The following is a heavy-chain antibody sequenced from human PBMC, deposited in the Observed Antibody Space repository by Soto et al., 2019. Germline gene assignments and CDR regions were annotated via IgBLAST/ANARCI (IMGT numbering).Heavy chain of an antibody. J-gene: IGHJ4*02. D-gene: IGHD6-19*01. Sequence: GGSLRLSCAASGFTFNTYTMNWLRQAPGKGLEWVSYISSSSGTIYYADSVKGRFTISRDNAKSSLYLQMNSLRAEDTAVYYCATGGSSGFDYWGQGTLVTVSS. CDR1: GFTFNTYT. CDR3: ATGGSSGFDY. CDR2: ISSSSGTI. V-gene: IGHV3-48*01.